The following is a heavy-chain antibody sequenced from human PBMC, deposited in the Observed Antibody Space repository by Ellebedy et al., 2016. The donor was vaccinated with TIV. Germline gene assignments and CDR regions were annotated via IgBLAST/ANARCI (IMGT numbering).Heavy chain of an antibody. CDR1: GSTFSSHW. CDR2: IDSYGRTT. V-gene: IGHV3-74*01. J-gene: IGHJ4*02. Sequence: PGGSLRLSCAASGSTFSSHWMHWVRQAPGKGLVWVSCIDSYGRTTSYADSVKGRFTISRDSSKNTLYLQMNSLRAEDTAVYYCARDAAGNGGKLDYWGQGALVTVSS. CDR3: ARDAAGNGGKLDY. D-gene: IGHD4-23*01.